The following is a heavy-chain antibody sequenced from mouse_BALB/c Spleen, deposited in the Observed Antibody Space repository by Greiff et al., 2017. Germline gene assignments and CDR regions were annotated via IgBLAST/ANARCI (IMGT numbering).Heavy chain of an antibody. CDR1: GFTFSSFG. CDR3: ARYDYYAMDY. J-gene: IGHJ4*01. V-gene: IGHV5-17*02. CDR2: ISSGSSTI. Sequence: EVKVVESGGGLVQPGGSRKLSCAASGFTFSSFGMHWVRQAPEKGLEWVAYISSGSSTIYYADTVKGRFTISRDNPKNTLFLQMTSLRSEDTAMYYCARYDYYAMDYWGQGTSVTVSS.